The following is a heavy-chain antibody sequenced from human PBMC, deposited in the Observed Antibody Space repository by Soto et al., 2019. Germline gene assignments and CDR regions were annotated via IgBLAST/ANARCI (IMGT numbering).Heavy chain of an antibody. V-gene: IGHV1-8*01. Sequence: QVQLVQSGAEVKKPGASVKVSCKASGYTFTSYDINWVRQATGQGLEWMGWMNPNSGNTGYAQKFQGRVTMTRNTSLSTAYMELSSLRAEDTAVYYCARPAMTVRGVINYYYYGMDVWGQGTTVTVSS. D-gene: IGHD3-10*01. J-gene: IGHJ6*02. CDR2: MNPNSGNT. CDR3: ARPAMTVRGVINYYYYGMDV. CDR1: GYTFTSYD.